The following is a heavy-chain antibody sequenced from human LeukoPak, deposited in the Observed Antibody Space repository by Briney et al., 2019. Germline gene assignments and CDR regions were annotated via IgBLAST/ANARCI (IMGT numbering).Heavy chain of an antibody. CDR1: GGTFSSYA. CDR3: ASSNARTTGGFDP. Sequence: ASVKVSCKASGGTFSSYAISWVRQAPGQGLEWMGGIIPIFGTANYAQKFQGRVTITADESTSTAYMELSSLRSEDTAVYYCASSNARTTGGFDPWGQGTLVTVSS. V-gene: IGHV1-69*13. J-gene: IGHJ5*02. D-gene: IGHD1-1*01. CDR2: IIPIFGTA.